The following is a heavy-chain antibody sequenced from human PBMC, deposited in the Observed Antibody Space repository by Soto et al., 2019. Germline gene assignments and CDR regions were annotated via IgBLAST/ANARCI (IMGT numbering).Heavy chain of an antibody. Sequence: PGGSLRLSCAASGFTFSSYGGHWVRQAPGKGLEWVAVIWYDGSNKYYADSVKGRFTISRDNSKNTLYLQMNSLRAEETAVYYCARDYYDRSGYYYGESWFDTWGQGTLVTVSS. CDR2: IWYDGSNK. D-gene: IGHD3-22*01. J-gene: IGHJ5*02. V-gene: IGHV3-33*01. CDR3: ARDYYDRSGYYYGESWFDT. CDR1: GFTFSSYG.